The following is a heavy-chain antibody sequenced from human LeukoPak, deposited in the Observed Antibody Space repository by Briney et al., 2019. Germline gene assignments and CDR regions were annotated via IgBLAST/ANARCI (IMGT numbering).Heavy chain of an antibody. D-gene: IGHD6-6*01. J-gene: IGHJ4*02. CDR2: IKSKTDGGTT. CDR1: GFTFSNAW. V-gene: IGHV3-15*01. CDR3: TTDPIEYSSSSAFGDIDY. Sequence: GGSLRLSCAASGFTFSNAWMSWVRQAPGKGLGWVGRIKSKTDGGTTDYAAPVKGRFTISRDDSKNTLYLQMNSLKTEDTAVYYCTTDPIEYSSSSAFGDIDYWGQGTLVTVSS.